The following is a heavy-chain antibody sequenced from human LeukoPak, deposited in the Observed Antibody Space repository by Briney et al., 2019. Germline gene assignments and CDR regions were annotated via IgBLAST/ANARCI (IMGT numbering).Heavy chain of an antibody. V-gene: IGHV3-23*01. CDR2: ISGSGGST. D-gene: IGHD1-26*01. CDR3: AKGPSRRGELLGF. J-gene: IGHJ4*02. Sequence: GGSLRLSCAASGFTFSSFAMSWDRQAPGKGLEWVSAISGSGGSTYYTYFVKGRFTMSRDNAKITLYLQMNSQRAEDTAVYYCAKGPSRRGELLGFWGQGTLVTVSS. CDR1: GFTFSSFA.